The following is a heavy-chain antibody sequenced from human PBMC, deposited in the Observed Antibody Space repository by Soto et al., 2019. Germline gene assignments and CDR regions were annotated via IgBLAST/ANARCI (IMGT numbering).Heavy chain of an antibody. CDR2: FSDSGST. Sequence: QVQLQQWGAVLLKPSETLSLICSVSVGSFSGNYWTWIRQPPGKGLEWIGEFSDSGSTNYNPSLKSRVTISEDMSKSQFSLKLSSVTAADTAVYYCARGNFYCGMDVWGQGTTVTVSS. CDR3: ARGNFYCGMDV. CDR1: VGSFSGNY. J-gene: IGHJ6*02. V-gene: IGHV4-34*01.